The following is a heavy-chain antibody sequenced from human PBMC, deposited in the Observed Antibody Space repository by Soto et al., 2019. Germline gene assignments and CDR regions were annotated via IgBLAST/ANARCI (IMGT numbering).Heavy chain of an antibody. D-gene: IGHD7-27*01. J-gene: IGHJ6*03. CDR1: GFTFSSYW. V-gene: IGHV3-74*01. CDR2: INSDESST. Sequence: GGSLRLSCAASGFTFSSYWMHWVRQAPGKGLVWVSRINSDESSTSYADSVKGRFTISRDNAKNTLYLQMNSLRAEDTAVYYCASESWVQELGPYYYYMDVWGKGTTVTVSS. CDR3: ASESWVQELGPYYYYMDV.